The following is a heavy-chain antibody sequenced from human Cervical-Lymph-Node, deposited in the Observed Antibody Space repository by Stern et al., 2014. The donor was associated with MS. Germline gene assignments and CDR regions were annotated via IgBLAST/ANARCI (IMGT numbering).Heavy chain of an antibody. CDR1: GFTFSSYS. D-gene: IGHD1-26*01. CDR2: ISSSRSYI. Sequence: VQLVESGGGLVKPGGSLRLSCAASGFTFSSYSMNWVRQAPGKGLEWVSSISSSRSYIYYADSVKGRFTISRDNAKNSLYLQMNSLRAEDTAVYYCARSEWELNYYYGMDVWGQGTTVTVSS. V-gene: IGHV3-21*01. CDR3: ARSEWELNYYYGMDV. J-gene: IGHJ6*02.